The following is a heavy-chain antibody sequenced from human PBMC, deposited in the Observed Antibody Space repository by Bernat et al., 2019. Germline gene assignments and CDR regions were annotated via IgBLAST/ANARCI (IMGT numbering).Heavy chain of an antibody. CDR3: VKDPFFELWVYY. CDR2: ISSNGGST. V-gene: IGHV3-64D*06. J-gene: IGHJ4*02. Sequence: EVQLVESGGGLVQPGGSLRLSCSASGFTFSSYAMHWVRQAPGKGLEYVSDISSNGGSTYYADSVKGRFTISRDNSKNTLYLQMSSLRAEDTAVYYCVKDPFFELWVYYWGQGTLVTVSS. CDR1: GFTFSSYA. D-gene: IGHD5-18*01.